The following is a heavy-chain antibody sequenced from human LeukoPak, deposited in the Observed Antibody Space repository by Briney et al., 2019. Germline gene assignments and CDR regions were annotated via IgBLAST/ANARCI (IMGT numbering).Heavy chain of an antibody. V-gene: IGHV3-66*01. CDR1: GFTVSSNY. J-gene: IGHJ4*02. CDR3: ARDLIFYGDQEEYFDY. D-gene: IGHD4-17*01. CDR2: IYSGGST. Sequence: PGGSLRLSCAASGFTVSSNYMSWVRQAPGKGLEWVSVIYSGGSTYYADSVKGRFTISRDNSKNTLYLQMNSLRAEDTAVYYCARDLIFYGDQEEYFDYWGQGTLVTVSS.